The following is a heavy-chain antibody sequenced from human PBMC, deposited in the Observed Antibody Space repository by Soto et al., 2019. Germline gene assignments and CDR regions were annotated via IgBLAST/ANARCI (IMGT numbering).Heavy chain of an antibody. CDR2: INHSGRT. CDR3: ARRSLYQLLIGCFDP. J-gene: IGHJ5*02. V-gene: IGHV4-34*01. D-gene: IGHD2-2*01. Sequence: SETLSLTCAVYGGTISGYYWSWIRQPPGKGLEWIEEINHSGRTNYNPSLKSRDTISVYTSKNQFSLKLSSVTAADMAVYYCARRSLYQLLIGCFDPWGQGTLVTVSS. CDR1: GGTISGYY.